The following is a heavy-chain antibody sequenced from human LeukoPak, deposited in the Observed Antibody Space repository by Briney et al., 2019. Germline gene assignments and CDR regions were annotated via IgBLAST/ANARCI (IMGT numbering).Heavy chain of an antibody. Sequence: GGSLRLSCAASAFTFSSYWMHWVRQAPGKGLEWVAFIRNDGSSQSFADSVKGRFTISRDNSKNTVYVEIKSLRRDDTAVYYCAKGHYYNILTGYSVRRGLDYWGQGTLVTVSS. V-gene: IGHV3-30*02. CDR1: AFTFSSYW. CDR3: AKGHYYNILTGYSVRRGLDY. CDR2: IRNDGSSQ. J-gene: IGHJ4*02. D-gene: IGHD3-9*01.